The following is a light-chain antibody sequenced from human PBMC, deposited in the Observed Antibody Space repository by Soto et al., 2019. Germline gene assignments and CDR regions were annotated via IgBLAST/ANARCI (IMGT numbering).Light chain of an antibody. CDR2: GAS. CDR1: QSVTSTY. V-gene: IGKV3-20*01. J-gene: IGKJ2*01. CDR3: QQYGGSPPYT. Sequence: EIVLTQSPGTLSLSPGEGATMSCRASQSVTSTYLAWFQQKPGQAPRLLIYGASTRVTGVPDRFSGSGSGTDFTLTISRLEPEDFAVYYCQQYGGSPPYTFGQGTKVESK.